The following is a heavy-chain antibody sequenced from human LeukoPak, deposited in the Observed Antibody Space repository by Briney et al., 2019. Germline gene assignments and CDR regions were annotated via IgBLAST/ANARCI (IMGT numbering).Heavy chain of an antibody. CDR2: INPSGGST. CDR1: GYTFTSYY. Sequence: ASVKVSCKASGYTFTSYYMHWVRQAPGQGLEWMGIINPSGGSTSYAQKFQGRVTMTRDMSTSTVYMELSGLRSEDTAVYYCARSRYQPLPDYWGQGTLVTVSS. J-gene: IGHJ4*02. D-gene: IGHD2-2*01. V-gene: IGHV1-46*01. CDR3: ARSRYQPLPDY.